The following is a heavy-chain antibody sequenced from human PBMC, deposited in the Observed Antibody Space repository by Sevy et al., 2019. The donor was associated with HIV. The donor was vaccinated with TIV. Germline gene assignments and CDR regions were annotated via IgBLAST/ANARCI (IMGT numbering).Heavy chain of an antibody. V-gene: IGHV1-69*06. J-gene: IGHJ3*02. CDR3: ARGRDHYYDSSGLDAFDI. D-gene: IGHD3-22*01. Sequence: ASVKVSCKASGGTFSSYAISWVRQAPGQGLEWMGGIIPIFGTANYAQKFQGRVTITADKSTSTAYMEVSSLRSEDTAVYYCARGRDHYYDSSGLDAFDIWGQGTMVTVSS. CDR2: IIPIFGTA. CDR1: GGTFSSYA.